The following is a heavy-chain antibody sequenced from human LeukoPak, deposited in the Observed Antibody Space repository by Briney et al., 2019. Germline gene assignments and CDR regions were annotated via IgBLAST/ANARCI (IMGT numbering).Heavy chain of an antibody. J-gene: IGHJ4*02. CDR1: GGSISSSSYY. D-gene: IGHD2-15*01. CDR3: ARRAATSNFDY. CDR2: IYYSGST. Sequence: KTSETLSLTCTVSGGSISSSSYYWGWIRQPPGKGLEWIGSIYYSGSTYYNPSLKSRVTISVDTSKNQFSLKLSSVTAADTAVYYCARRAATSNFDYWGQGTLVTVSS. V-gene: IGHV4-39*07.